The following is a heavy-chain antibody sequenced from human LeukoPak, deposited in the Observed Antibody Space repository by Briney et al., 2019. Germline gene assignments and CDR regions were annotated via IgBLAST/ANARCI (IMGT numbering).Heavy chain of an antibody. Sequence: ASVKVSCKASGGTFSSYAISWVRQAPGQGLEWMGRIIPILGIAYYAQKFQGRVTITEDKSTSTAYMELSSLRSEDTAVYYCARASGGSSGYYPPHFDYWGQGTLVTVSS. D-gene: IGHD3-22*01. CDR2: IIPILGIA. V-gene: IGHV1-69*04. CDR3: ARASGGSSGYYPPHFDY. J-gene: IGHJ4*02. CDR1: GGTFSSYA.